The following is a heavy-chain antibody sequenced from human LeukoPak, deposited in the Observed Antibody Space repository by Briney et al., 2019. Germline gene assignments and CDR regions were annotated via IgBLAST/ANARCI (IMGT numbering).Heavy chain of an antibody. D-gene: IGHD2-2*02. Sequence: XXSLRLSCAAWGFTFSRYSMNWVRQARGKGLEWVTYIRSSSSYILYADSVKGRFTIYRENEKNSVYLQMNSLRAEDTAVYYCARDRSTKNIVVVPAAIWGQGTLVTVSS. CDR2: IRSSSSYI. V-gene: IGHV3-21*01. CDR1: GFTFSRYS. CDR3: ARDRSTKNIVVVPAAI. J-gene: IGHJ4*02.